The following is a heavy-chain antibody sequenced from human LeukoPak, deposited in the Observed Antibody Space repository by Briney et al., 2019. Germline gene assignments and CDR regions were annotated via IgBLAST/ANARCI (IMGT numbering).Heavy chain of an antibody. CDR2: IIPIFGIA. CDR3: ARAVYDSSGYYLWG. V-gene: IGHV1-69*04. CDR1: GGTFSSYA. D-gene: IGHD3-22*01. J-gene: IGHJ4*02. Sequence: SVKVSCKASGGTFSSYAISWVRLAPGQGLEWMGRIIPIFGIANYAQKFQGRVTITADKSTSTAYMELSSLRSEDTAVYYCARAVYDSSGYYLWGWGQGPLVTVSS.